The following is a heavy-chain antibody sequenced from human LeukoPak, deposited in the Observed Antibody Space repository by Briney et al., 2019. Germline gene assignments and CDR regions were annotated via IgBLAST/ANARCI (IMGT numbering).Heavy chain of an antibody. CDR2: ISSSSSYI. CDR1: GFTFSNSW. CDR3: AGESSWYDY. D-gene: IGHD6-13*01. J-gene: IGHJ4*02. Sequence: GGSLRLSCAGSGFTFSNSWMGWVRQAPGKGLEWVSSISSSSSYIYYADSVKGRFTVSRDNAKNSLYLQMNSLRAEDTAVYYCAGESSWYDYWGQGTLVTVSS. V-gene: IGHV3-21*01.